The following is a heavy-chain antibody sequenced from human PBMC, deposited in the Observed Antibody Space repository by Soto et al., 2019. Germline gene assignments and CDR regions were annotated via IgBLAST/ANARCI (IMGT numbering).Heavy chain of an antibody. CDR1: GFTFSSYA. CDR3: AKTPVVLMVYAPDYYMDV. CDR2: ISGSGGST. Sequence: PGGSLRLSCAASGFTFSSYAMSWFRQAPGKGLEWVSAISGSGGSTYYADSVKGRFTISRDNSKNTLYLQMNSLRAEDTAVYYCAKTPVVLMVYAPDYYMDVWGKGTTVTVSS. V-gene: IGHV3-23*01. D-gene: IGHD2-8*01. J-gene: IGHJ6*03.